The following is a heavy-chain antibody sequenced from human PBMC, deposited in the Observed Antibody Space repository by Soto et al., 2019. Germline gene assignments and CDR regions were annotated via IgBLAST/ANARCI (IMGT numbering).Heavy chain of an antibody. V-gene: IGHV3-30*18. CDR3: AKAEPTTQYYYDSSGSPSGMDV. CDR2: ISYDGSNK. D-gene: IGHD3-22*01. Sequence: PGGSLRLSCAASGFTFSSYGMHWVRQAPGKGLEWVAVISYDGSNKYYADSVKGRFTISRDNSKNTLYLQMNSLRAEDTAVYYCAKAEPTTQYYYDSSGSPSGMDVWGQGTTVTVSS. J-gene: IGHJ6*02. CDR1: GFTFSSYG.